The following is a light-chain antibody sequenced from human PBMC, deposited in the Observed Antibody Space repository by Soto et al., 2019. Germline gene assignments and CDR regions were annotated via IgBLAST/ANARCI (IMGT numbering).Light chain of an antibody. J-gene: IGKJ4*01. CDR2: GAS. Sequence: EIVMTQSPATLSVSPGERATLSCRASQSVNTNLAWYQQLPGQAPRLLIYGASTRATGIPARFSGSGSGTEFTLSISSLQSEDFAIYYCQQYINWPALTFGGGTKVEIK. V-gene: IGKV3-15*01. CDR1: QSVNTN. CDR3: QQYINWPALT.